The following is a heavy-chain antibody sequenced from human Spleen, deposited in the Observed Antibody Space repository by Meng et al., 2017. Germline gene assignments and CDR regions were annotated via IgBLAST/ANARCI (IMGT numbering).Heavy chain of an antibody. CDR1: GYSITGSYN. Sequence: GSLRLSCAVSGYSITGSYNWGWIRQSPGKGLEWIGSIYQSGSTYYNPSLKSRVTMSADTSKNHFSLKLTSVTAADTAVYYCAGGAVVTLIFYHAMDVWGQGNTVTVAS. J-gene: IGHJ6*02. D-gene: IGHD2-21*02. CDR3: AGGAVVTLIFYHAMDV. CDR2: IYQSGST. V-gene: IGHV4-38-2*01.